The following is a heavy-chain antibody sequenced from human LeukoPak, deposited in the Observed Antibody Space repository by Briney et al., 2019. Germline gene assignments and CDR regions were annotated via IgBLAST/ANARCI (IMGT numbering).Heavy chain of an antibody. J-gene: IGHJ5*02. CDR3: ARAGYLELDDNWFDP. V-gene: IGHV4-59*01. CDR2: IYYSGST. Sequence: SETLSLTCTVSGGSISSYYWSWIRQPPGKGLEWIGYIYYSGSTNYNPSLKSRVTISVDTSKNPFSLKLSSVTAADTAVYYCARAGYLELDDNWFDPWGQGTLVTVSS. D-gene: IGHD1-7*01. CDR1: GGSISSYY.